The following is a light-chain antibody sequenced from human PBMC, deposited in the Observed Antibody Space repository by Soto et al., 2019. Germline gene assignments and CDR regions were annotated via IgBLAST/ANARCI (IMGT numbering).Light chain of an antibody. J-gene: IGKJ5*01. CDR2: WAS. CDR1: QSVLSRSNNKNY. Sequence: DFLMTQSPDSLAVSLGERSTINCKSSQSVLSRSNNKNYLAWFQQKPGQPPKLLIYWASTRESGVPDRFSGSGSATDFTLSISSLQAEDVAVYYCQQYHSDPITFGQGTRLEIK. V-gene: IGKV4-1*01. CDR3: QQYHSDPIT.